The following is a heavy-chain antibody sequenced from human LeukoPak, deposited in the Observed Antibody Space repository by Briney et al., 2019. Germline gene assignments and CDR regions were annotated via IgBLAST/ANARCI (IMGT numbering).Heavy chain of an antibody. Sequence: ASVKVSCKASGYTFTSYGISWVRQAPGQGLEWMGWISAYNGNTNYAQKFQGRVTITRDTSISTAYMELSRLRSDDTAVYYCARDRFSTLYDYWGQGTLVTVSS. CDR2: ISAYNGNT. CDR3: ARDRFSTLYDY. J-gene: IGHJ4*02. CDR1: GYTFTSYG. V-gene: IGHV1-18*01.